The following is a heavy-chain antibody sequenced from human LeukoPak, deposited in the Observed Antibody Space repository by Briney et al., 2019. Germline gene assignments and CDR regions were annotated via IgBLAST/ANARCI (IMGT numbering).Heavy chain of an antibody. J-gene: IGHJ5*02. V-gene: IGHV3-23*01. CDR3: AKDHSRVTSSGWYDWFDP. Sequence: GGSQRLSCAASGFTFSSYAMSWVRQAPGKGLEWVSAISGSGGSIYYADSVKGRFTISRDNSKNTLYLQMNSLRAEDTAVYYCAKDHSRVTSSGWYDWFDPWGQGTLVTVSS. D-gene: IGHD6-19*01. CDR2: ISGSGGSI. CDR1: GFTFSSYA.